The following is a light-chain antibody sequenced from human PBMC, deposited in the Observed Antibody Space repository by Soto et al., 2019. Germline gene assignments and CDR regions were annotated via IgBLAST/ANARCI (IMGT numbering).Light chain of an antibody. CDR1: QSISSY. CDR2: AAS. J-gene: IGKJ1*01. Sequence: IQMTQSPSSLSASVGDRVTITCRASQSISSYLNWYQQKPGKAPKVLIYAASSLQSGVPSRFSGSGSGTDFTLTISSLQPEDFATYSCQQSYSTPRTFGQGTKVDIK. V-gene: IGKV1-39*01. CDR3: QQSYSTPRT.